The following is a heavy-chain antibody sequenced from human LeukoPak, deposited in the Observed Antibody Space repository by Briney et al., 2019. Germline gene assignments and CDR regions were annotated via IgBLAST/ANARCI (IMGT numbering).Heavy chain of an antibody. Sequence: GGSLRLSCAASGFTFSSHWMSWVRQAPGKGLEWVANIKPDGSAKYYVDSVKGRFTISRDNAKNSLYLQMSGLRAEDTAVYYCADCSGDSCYAAYWGQGTLITVSS. CDR3: ADCSGDSCYAAY. D-gene: IGHD2-15*01. J-gene: IGHJ4*02. CDR2: IKPDGSAK. V-gene: IGHV3-7*01. CDR1: GFTFSSHW.